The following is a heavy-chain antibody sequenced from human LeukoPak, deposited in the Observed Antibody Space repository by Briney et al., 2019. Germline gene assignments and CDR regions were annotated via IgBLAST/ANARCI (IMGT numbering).Heavy chain of an antibody. D-gene: IGHD3-16*01. CDR3: AKGYYDYVWGSYYFDY. CDR2: ISGSGGST. Sequence: GGSLRLSCAASGFTFSSYAMSWVRQAPGKGLEWVSAISGSGGSTYYADSVKGRFTISRDNSKNTLYLQMNSLRAEDTAVYYCAKGYYDYVWGSYYFDYWGQGTLVTVSS. V-gene: IGHV3-23*01. CDR1: GFTFSSYA. J-gene: IGHJ4*02.